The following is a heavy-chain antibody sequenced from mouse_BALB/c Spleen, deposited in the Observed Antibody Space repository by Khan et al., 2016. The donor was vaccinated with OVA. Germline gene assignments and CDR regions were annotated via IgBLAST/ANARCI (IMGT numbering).Heavy chain of an antibody. CDR2: IDPTTGYT. CDR1: GYTFTNYW. D-gene: IGHD1-1*01. Sequence: QVQLQQSGAELAKPGASVKMSCKASGYTFTNYWMHGVKQRPGQGLEGIGYIDPTTGYTEYNQKFKDKATLTADKSSSTAYMQLSSLTSEASAVYYCTSHGSSYASFGYWGQGTLVTVSA. CDR3: TSHGSSYASFGY. J-gene: IGHJ3*01. V-gene: IGHV1-7*01.